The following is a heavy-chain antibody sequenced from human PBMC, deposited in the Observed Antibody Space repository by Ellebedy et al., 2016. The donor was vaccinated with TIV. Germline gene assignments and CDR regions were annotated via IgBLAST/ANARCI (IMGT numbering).Heavy chain of an antibody. D-gene: IGHD2-15*01. CDR2: MNPNSGNT. Sequence: AASVKVSCKASGYTFTSYDINWVRQATGQGLEWMGWMNPNSGNTGYAQKFQGRVTMTRNTSISTAYMELSSLRSEDTAVYYCAREQEDCSGGSCYSLRGWFDPWGQGTLVTVSS. V-gene: IGHV1-8*01. J-gene: IGHJ5*02. CDR3: AREQEDCSGGSCYSLRGWFDP. CDR1: GYTFTSYD.